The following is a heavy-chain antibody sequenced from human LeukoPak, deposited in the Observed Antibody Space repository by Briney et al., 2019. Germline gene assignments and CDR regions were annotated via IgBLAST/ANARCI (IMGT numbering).Heavy chain of an antibody. D-gene: IGHD3-22*01. CDR3: AARTYYDSSGYWAFDT. CDR2: IVVVSGNT. Sequence: SVKVSCKASGFTFTSSAVQWVRQARGQRLEWIGRIVVVSGNTNYAQKFQERVTITRDMSTSTAYMELSSLRSEDTAVYYCAARTYYDSSGYWAFDTWGQGTMVTVSS. J-gene: IGHJ3*02. V-gene: IGHV1-58*01. CDR1: GFTFTSSA.